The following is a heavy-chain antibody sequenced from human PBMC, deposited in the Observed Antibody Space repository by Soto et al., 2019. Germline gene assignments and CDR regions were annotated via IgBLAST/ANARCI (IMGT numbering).Heavy chain of an antibody. CDR3: ARDLRITIFGVVHNWFDP. V-gene: IGHV4-30-2*01. D-gene: IGHD3-3*01. Sequence: SETLSLTCAVSGGSISSGGYSWSWIRQPPGKGLEWIGYIYHSGSTYYNPSLKSRVTISVDRSKNQFSLKLSSVTAADTAVYYCARDLRITIFGVVHNWFDPWGQGTLVTVSS. CDR1: GGSISSGGYS. J-gene: IGHJ5*02. CDR2: IYHSGST.